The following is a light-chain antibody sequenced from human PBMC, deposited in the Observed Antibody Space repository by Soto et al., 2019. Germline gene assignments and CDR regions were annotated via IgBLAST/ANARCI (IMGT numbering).Light chain of an antibody. J-gene: IGLJ3*02. CDR2: EVS. CDR1: SSDIGGHNY. CDR3: SSYTSSSTWV. V-gene: IGLV2-14*01. Sequence: QSVPTQPASVSGSPGQSITISCTGTSSDIGGHNYVSWYQHHPGKAPKLIIYEVSDRPSGISARFSASTSGNTASLTISGVQAEDEADYYCSSYTSSSTWVFGGGTQLTVL.